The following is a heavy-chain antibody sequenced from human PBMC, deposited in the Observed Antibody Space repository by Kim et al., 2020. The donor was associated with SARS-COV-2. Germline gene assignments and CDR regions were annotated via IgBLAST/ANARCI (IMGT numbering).Heavy chain of an antibody. V-gene: IGHV1-24*01. Sequence: IYAQKFQGRVTMTEDTSTDTAYMELSSLRSEDTAVYYCATAVSSSGWFDPWGQGTLVTVSS. CDR3: ATAVSSSGWFDP. J-gene: IGHJ5*02. D-gene: IGHD3-10*01.